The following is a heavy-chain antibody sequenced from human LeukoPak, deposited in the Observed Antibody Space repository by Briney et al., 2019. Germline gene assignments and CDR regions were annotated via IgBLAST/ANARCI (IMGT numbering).Heavy chain of an antibody. CDR2: INPSGGST. V-gene: IGHV1-46*02. J-gene: IGHJ5*02. Sequence: GASVKVSCKASGYTFNNYYIHWVRQAPGQGLEWMGLINPSGGSTTYAQKFQGRITMTSDTSTSTVYMQLSSLRSEDTAVYYCGRGGGNWFDPWGQGTLVTVSS. CDR1: GYTFNNYY. D-gene: IGHD3-16*01. CDR3: GRGGGNWFDP.